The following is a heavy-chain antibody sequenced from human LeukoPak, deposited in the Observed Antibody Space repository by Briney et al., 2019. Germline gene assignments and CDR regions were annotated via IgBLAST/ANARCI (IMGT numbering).Heavy chain of an antibody. CDR3: ARDGLAAATLHWCFDL. CDR2: ISSSSSYV. CDR1: GFTFSSYS. J-gene: IGHJ2*01. Sequence: GGSLRLSCAASGFTFSSYSMNWVRQAPGKGLEWVSSISSSSSYVYYADSVKGRFTISRDNARNSLYLQMNSLRAEDTAVYYCARDGLAAATLHWCFDLWGRGTLVTVSS. V-gene: IGHV3-21*01. D-gene: IGHD2-15*01.